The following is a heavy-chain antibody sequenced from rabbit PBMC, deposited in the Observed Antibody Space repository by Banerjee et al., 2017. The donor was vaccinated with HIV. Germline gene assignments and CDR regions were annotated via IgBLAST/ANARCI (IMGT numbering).Heavy chain of an antibody. Sequence: QEQLEESGGDLVKPEGSLTLTCKASGFDFTSNAMCWVRQAPGKGLEWIACIDAGSSGSTYYASWAKGRFTISRTSSTTVALQMTSLTAADTATYFCARGYAGTSLEGLDLWGPGTLVTVS. D-gene: IGHD8-1*01. J-gene: IGHJ6*01. CDR3: ARGYAGTSLEGLDL. V-gene: IGHV1S45*01. CDR2: IDAGSSGST. CDR1: GFDFTSNA.